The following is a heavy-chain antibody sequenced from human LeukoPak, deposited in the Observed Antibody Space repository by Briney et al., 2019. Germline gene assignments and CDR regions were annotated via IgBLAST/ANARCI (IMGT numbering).Heavy chain of an antibody. V-gene: IGHV3-49*04. CDR2: IRSKAYGGTT. J-gene: IGHJ4*02. D-gene: IGHD5-18*01. Sequence: GGSLRLSCTASGFTFGDYAMSWVRQAPGKGLEWVGFIRSKAYGGTTEYAASVKGRFTISRGDSKSIAYLQMNSLKTEDTAVYYGTSRAMVRLGPYYFDYWGQGTLVTVSS. CDR1: GFTFGDYA. CDR3: TSRAMVRLGPYYFDY.